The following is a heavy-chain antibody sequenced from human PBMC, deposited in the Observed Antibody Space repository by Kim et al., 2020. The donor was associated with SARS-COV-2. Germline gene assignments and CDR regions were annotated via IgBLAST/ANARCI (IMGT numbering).Heavy chain of an antibody. CDR3: TRPSGDPWFDP. CDR2: IRSKANSYAT. V-gene: IGHV3-73*01. Sequence: GGSLRLSCAASGFTFSGSGMHWVRQASGKGLEWVGRIRSKANSYATTYAASVKGRVIISRDESKNTAYLQMNSLKTEDTAVYYCTRPSGDPWFDPWGQGT. CDR1: GFTFSGSG. J-gene: IGHJ5*02.